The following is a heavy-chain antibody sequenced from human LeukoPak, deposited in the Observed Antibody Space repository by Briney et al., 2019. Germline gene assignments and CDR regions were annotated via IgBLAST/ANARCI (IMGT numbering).Heavy chain of an antibody. J-gene: IGHJ3*01. Sequence: GGSLRLSCAASGFTFNTYWISWVRQAPGKGLQWVANIKPDGNERYYVDYVKGRFTISRDNARSSLYLQMNSLRVEDTAIYYCARRQWTAFDVWGQGTMDTVSS. D-gene: IGHD6-19*01. V-gene: IGHV3-7*01. CDR3: ARRQWTAFDV. CDR2: IKPDGNER. CDR1: GFTFNTYW.